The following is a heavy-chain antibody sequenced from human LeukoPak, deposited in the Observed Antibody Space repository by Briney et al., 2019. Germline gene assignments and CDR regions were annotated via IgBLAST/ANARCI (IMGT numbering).Heavy chain of an antibody. V-gene: IGHV3-23*01. CDR3: VKDPMVRGVIITSYMDV. CDR1: GFTFSSYA. D-gene: IGHD3-10*01. Sequence: GGSLRLSCAASGFTFSSYAMSWVRQAPGKGLEWVSAISGSGGSTYYADSVKGRFTISRDNSKNTLYLQMNSLSAEDTAVYHCVKDPMVRGVIITSYMDVWGKGTTVTVSS. J-gene: IGHJ6*03. CDR2: ISGSGGST.